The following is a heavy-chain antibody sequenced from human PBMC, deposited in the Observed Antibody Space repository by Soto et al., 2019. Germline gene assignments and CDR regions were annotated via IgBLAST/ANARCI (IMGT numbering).Heavy chain of an antibody. V-gene: IGHV3-11*01. CDR3: ARGYTNYSCSGTYYRPD. CDR2: ISGSGGTI. J-gene: IGHJ4*02. Sequence: PGGSLRLSCAASGFTFSDYYMSWIRQAPGKGLEWVSYISGSGGTIYYADSVKGRFTISRDNAKTSLYLQMNSLRAEDTAVYYCARGYTNYSCSGTYYRPDWGQGTLVTVSS. D-gene: IGHD3-10*01. CDR1: GFTFSDYY.